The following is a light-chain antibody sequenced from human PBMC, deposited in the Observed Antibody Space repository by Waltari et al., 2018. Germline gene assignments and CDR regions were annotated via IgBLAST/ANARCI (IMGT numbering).Light chain of an antibody. CDR2: VNSDGSH. V-gene: IGLV4-69*01. J-gene: IGLJ3*02. CDR3: QTGGHGTWV. CDR1: RGHSSNV. Sequence: QLVLTQSPSASASLGASVKLTCTLSRGHSSNVIAWQQQQPGKGPRYLMKVNSDGSHSKGDEIPDRFSGSSSGAEHYLTISSLQSEDEADYYCQTGGHGTWVFGGGTKLTVL.